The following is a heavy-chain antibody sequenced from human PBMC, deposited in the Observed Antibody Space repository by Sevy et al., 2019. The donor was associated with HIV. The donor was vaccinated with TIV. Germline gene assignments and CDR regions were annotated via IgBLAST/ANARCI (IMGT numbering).Heavy chain of an antibody. CDR2: IKPDGSDK. Sequence: GGCLRLSCAASGFSFSAYWMNWVRQAPGKGLEWVANIKPDGSDKHYVDSAEGRFTISIDNAKNSLYLQMNSLRVEDTAMYYCAQVTFGRFDSWGQGTLVTVSS. CDR3: AQVTFGRFDS. D-gene: IGHD1-26*01. J-gene: IGHJ4*02. CDR1: GFSFSAYW. V-gene: IGHV3-7*01.